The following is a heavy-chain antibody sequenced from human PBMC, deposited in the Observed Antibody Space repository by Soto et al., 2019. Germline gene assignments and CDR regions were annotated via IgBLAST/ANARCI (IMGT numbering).Heavy chain of an antibody. V-gene: IGHV1-2*04. CDR1: GYTFTGYY. D-gene: IGHD3-3*02. CDR2: IKPNSGGT. J-gene: IGHJ5*02. CDR3: ARGQRAFLEWLSGFDP. Sequence: QVQLVQSGAEVKKPGASVKVSCKASGYTFTGYYMHWVRQAPAQGLEWMGWIKPNSGGTNHAHKVQGWVMMTRETSTNAAYMELRRLRSDDTAVYYCARGQRAFLEWLSGFDPWGQETLVTVSS.